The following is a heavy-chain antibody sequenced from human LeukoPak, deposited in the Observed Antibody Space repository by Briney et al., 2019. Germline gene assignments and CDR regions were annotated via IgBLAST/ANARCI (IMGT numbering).Heavy chain of an antibody. J-gene: IGHJ4*02. CDR3: ARSEINDYSRF. V-gene: IGHV4-38-2*02. CDR2: VSLSGSP. Sequence: PSETLSLTCSVSGHSLRNGYHWAWFRQPPGKRLEWLGRVSLSGSPYDNLSFKSRVSLSVDASKNQFSLKMRAVTAADTAVYFCARSEINDYSRFWGQGILVTVSS. CDR1: GHSLRNGYH. D-gene: IGHD4-11*01.